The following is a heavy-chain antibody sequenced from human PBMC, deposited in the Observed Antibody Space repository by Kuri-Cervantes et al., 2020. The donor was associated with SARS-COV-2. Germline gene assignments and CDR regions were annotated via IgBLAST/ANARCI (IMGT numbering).Heavy chain of an antibody. Sequence: SETLSLTCSVSGGSISSSGHYWGWVRQPPGKGLEWIGSIYFSGSTYYTPSLKSRVTISVDTSKNQFSLKLSSVTAADTAVYYCARGEGIVLVVYALAFDIWGQGTRVTVSS. D-gene: IGHD2-8*02. CDR3: ARGEGIVLVVYALAFDI. V-gene: IGHV4-39*02. CDR2: IYFSGST. CDR1: GGSISSSGHY. J-gene: IGHJ3*02.